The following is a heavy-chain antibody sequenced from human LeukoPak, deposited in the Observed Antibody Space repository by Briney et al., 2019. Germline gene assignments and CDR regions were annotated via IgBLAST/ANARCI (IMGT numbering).Heavy chain of an antibody. V-gene: IGHV3-30*18. Sequence: GGSLRLSCAASGFTFSNYGVHWVRQAPGKGLEWVAVISYDGSNKYYADSVKGRFTISRDNSKNTLYLQMNSLRAEDTAVYYCAKDLAAGLDYWGQGTLVTVSS. CDR1: GFTFSNYG. CDR2: ISYDGSNK. J-gene: IGHJ4*02. CDR3: AKDLAAGLDY. D-gene: IGHD6-13*01.